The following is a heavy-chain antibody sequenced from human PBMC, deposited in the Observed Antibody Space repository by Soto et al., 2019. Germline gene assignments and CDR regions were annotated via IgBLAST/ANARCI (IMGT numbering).Heavy chain of an antibody. J-gene: IGHJ3*02. D-gene: IGHD6-19*01. V-gene: IGHV6-1*01. CDR3: ARGRLETDAFDI. CDR2: TYYRSEWYN. Sequence: QTLSLTCAISGDSVSSNSAAWNWIRQSPWRGLEWLGRTYYRSEWYNDYAVSVKSPIRINSDTSKNQFSLQLNSVTPEDTAVYYCARGRLETDAFDIWGQGTMVTVSS. CDR1: GDSVSSNSAA.